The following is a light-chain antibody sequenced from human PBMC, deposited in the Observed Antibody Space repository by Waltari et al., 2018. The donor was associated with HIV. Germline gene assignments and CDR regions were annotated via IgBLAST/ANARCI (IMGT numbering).Light chain of an antibody. CDR3: SSYTSSSTLV. J-gene: IGLJ2*01. V-gene: IGLV2-14*01. CDR2: DVS. Sequence: QSALTQPASVSGSPGQSITISCTGTSSDVGGYNYVSWYQQHPGKAPKLMLYDVSNRPSGVSNRFSGSKTGNTASLTICGLQAEDEADYYCSSYTSSSTLVFGGGTKLTVL. CDR1: SSDVGGYNY.